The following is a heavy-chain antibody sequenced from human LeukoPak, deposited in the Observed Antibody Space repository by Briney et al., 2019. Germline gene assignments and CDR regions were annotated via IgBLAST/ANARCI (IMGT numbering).Heavy chain of an antibody. V-gene: IGHV1-46*01. J-gene: IGHJ3*02. D-gene: IGHD5-24*01. CDR1: GYTFTNYY. CDR2: INPSGGNT. CDR3: ARVRDGHNDAYDI. Sequence: ASVKVSCKASGYTFTNYYMHWVRQAPGQGLEWMGIINPSGGNTNYAQNFQGRVTMTRDTSTSTVYMELSSLRSEDTAVYYCARVRDGHNDAYDIWGQGTMVTVPS.